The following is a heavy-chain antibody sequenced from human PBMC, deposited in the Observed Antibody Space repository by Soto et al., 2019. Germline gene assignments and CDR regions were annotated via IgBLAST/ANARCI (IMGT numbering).Heavy chain of an antibody. CDR2: ISGSGGST. D-gene: IGHD3-3*01. V-gene: IGHV3-23*01. CDR3: SKGLRGGTYYDFWSGYNTFDY. J-gene: IGHJ4*02. Sequence: GGSLRLSCAASGFTFSSYAMSWVRQAPGKGLEWVSAISGSGGSTYYADSVKGRFTISRDNSKNTLYLQMNSLRAEDTAVYYCSKGLRGGTYYDFWSGYNTFDYWGQGTLVTVSS. CDR1: GFTFSSYA.